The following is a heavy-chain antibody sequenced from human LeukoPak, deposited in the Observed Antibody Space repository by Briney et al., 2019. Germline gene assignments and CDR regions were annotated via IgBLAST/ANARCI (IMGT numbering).Heavy chain of an antibody. V-gene: IGHV1-2*02. J-gene: IGHJ4*02. Sequence: GASVKVSCKASGYTFTGYYLHWVRQAPRQGLEWMGWINPSSGGTNYAQRFQGRVTMTRDTSISTAYMELSRLRSDDTAVYYCARVLGDYGDYGDFWGQGTLVTVSS. D-gene: IGHD4-17*01. CDR3: ARVLGDYGDYGDF. CDR1: GYTFTGYY. CDR2: INPSSGGT.